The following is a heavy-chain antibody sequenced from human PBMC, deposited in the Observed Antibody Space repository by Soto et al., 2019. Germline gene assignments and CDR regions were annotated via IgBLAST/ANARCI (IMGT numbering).Heavy chain of an antibody. Sequence: PSETLSLTCTVSGYSIASSTYYWGWIRQSPGKGLEWFAAIYNGGTTYYNPSLKSRVSTSLDTSKNQFSLRLTSVTAADTAVYFCGAGINDFWGQGTLVTVS. V-gene: IGHV4-39*01. CDR2: IYNGGTT. CDR1: GYSIASSTYY. CDR3: GAGINDF. J-gene: IGHJ4*02.